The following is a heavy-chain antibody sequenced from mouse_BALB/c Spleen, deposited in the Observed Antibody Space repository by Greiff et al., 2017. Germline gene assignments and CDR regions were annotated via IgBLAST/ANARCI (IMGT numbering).Heavy chain of an antibody. J-gene: IGHJ4*01. CDR3: ARPYDYYAMDY. V-gene: IGHV1-80*01. D-gene: IGHD6-5*01. Sequence: QVQLQQSGAELVRPGSSVKISCKASGYAFSSYWMNWVKQRPGQGLEWIGQIYPGDGETNYNGKFKGKATLTADKSSSTAYMQLSSLTSEDSAVYFCARPYDYYAMDYWGQGTSVTVSS. CDR2: IYPGDGET. CDR1: GYAFSSYW.